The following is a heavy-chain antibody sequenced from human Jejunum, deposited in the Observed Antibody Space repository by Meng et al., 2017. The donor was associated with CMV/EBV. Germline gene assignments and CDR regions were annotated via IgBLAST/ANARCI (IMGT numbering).Heavy chain of an antibody. CDR1: GNTFNIYG. J-gene: IGHJ4*02. V-gene: IGHV1-18*01. Sequence: CKASGNTFNIYGISWVRQAPGQGLEYMGWISSYSGNTEYAQKFQGRLTVTTDTSTNTAYMELRNLRSDDTAMYYCAREANGGLAGFDYWGQGTLVTVSS. CDR3: AREANGGLAGFDY. CDR2: ISSYSGNT. D-gene: IGHD3-16*01.